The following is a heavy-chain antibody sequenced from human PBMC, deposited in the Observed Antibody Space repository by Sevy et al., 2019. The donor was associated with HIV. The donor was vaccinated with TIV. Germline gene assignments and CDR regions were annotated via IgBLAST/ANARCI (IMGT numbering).Heavy chain of an antibody. Sequence: GGSLRLSCAASGFTFSDYGMTWVPQAPGKGLECVSSIRNSGAGTYNADSVKGRFIISRDNSKNTVYLQMNSLRAEDTALYYCGKRRTTGMTDWFDSWGQGTLVTVSS. CDR3: GKRRTTGMTDWFDS. CDR2: IRNSGAGT. V-gene: IGHV3-23*01. J-gene: IGHJ5*01. CDR1: GFTFSDYG. D-gene: IGHD1-1*01.